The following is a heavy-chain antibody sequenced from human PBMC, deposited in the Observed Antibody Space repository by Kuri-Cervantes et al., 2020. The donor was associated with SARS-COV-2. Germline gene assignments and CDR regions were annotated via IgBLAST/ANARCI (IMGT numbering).Heavy chain of an antibody. CDR2: IYYTGST. CDR3: ARGDQYQLLYGYYGMDV. V-gene: IGHV4-59*08. Sequence: GSLRLSCTVSGGSISSYYWSWIRQPPGKGLGWIGYIYYTGSTNYNPSLKSRVTISVETSKKQFSLKLRSVTAADTAVYYCARGDQYQLLYGYYGMDVWGQGTTVTVSS. CDR1: GGSISSYY. D-gene: IGHD2-2*02. J-gene: IGHJ6*02.